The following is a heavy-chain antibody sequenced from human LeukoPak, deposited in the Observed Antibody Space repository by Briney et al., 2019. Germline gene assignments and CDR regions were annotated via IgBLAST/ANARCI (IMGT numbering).Heavy chain of an antibody. CDR2: IYTSGNT. CDR3: ARGGYSYGRFDY. V-gene: IGHV4-61*02. Sequence: PSETLSLTCTVSGGSISSGSYYWSWIRQPAGKGLEWIGRIYTSGNTNYNPSLKSRVTISVDTSKNQFSLKLSSVTAADTAVYYCARGGYSYGRFDYWGQGTLVTVSS. D-gene: IGHD5-18*01. CDR1: GGSISSGSYY. J-gene: IGHJ4*02.